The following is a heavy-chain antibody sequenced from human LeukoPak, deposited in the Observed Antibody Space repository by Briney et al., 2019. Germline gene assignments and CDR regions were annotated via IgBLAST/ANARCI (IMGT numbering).Heavy chain of an antibody. CDR3: AKNGALDY. J-gene: IGHJ4*02. D-gene: IGHD4-17*01. V-gene: IGHV3-21*01. CDR2: ISSRSSYI. CDR1: GFTFSSYS. Sequence: PGGSLRLSCAASGFTFSSYSMNWVRQAPGKGLEWVSSISSRSSYIYYADSVKGRFTISRDNAKNSLYLQMNSLRAEDTAVYYCAKNGALDYWGQGTLVTVSS.